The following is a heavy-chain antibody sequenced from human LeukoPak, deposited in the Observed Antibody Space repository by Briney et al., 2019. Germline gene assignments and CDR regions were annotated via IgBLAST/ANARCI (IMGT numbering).Heavy chain of an antibody. D-gene: IGHD3-9*01. CDR2: INSDGTST. CDR1: GFTFSIYW. Sequence: GGSLRLSCAASGFTFSIYWMHWVRQAPGKGLVWVSRINSDGTSTGYADSVRGRFTISRDNAENTLYLQMNSLGAEDTAVYYSARDFDQPSGNWGQGTLVTVSS. J-gene: IGHJ4*02. CDR3: ARDFDQPSGN. V-gene: IGHV3-74*01.